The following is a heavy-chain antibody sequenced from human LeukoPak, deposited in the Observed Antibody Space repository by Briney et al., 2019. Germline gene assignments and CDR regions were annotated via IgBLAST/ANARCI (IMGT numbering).Heavy chain of an antibody. J-gene: IGHJ4*02. CDR2: INHSGST. CDR3: ARAAVAGPFDY. CDR1: GGSFSGYY. D-gene: IGHD6-19*01. Sequence: SETLSLTCAVYGGSFSGYYWSWTRQPPGKGLEWIGEINHSGSTNYNPSLKSRVTISVDTSKNQFSLKLSSVTAADTAVYYCARAAVAGPFDYWGQGTLVTVSS. V-gene: IGHV4-34*01.